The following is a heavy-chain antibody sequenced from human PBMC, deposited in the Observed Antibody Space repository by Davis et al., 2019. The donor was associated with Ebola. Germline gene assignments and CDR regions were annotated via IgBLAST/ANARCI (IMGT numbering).Heavy chain of an antibody. CDR3: ARGAYESSGYYYYYYGMDV. Sequence: SETLSLTCAVYGGSFSGYYWSRTRQPPGKALERTGEINHSGSINYNPPLKSRVTISVDTSKNQFSLKLSSVTAADTAVYYCARGAYESSGYYYYYYGMDVWGQGTTVTVSS. CDR2: INHSGSI. V-gene: IGHV4-34*01. CDR1: GGSFSGYY. D-gene: IGHD3-22*01. J-gene: IGHJ6*02.